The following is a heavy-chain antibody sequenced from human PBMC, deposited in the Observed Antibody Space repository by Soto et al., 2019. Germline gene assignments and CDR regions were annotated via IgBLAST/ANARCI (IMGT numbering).Heavy chain of an antibody. CDR1: GGSISSYY. V-gene: IGHV4-59*01. CDR2: IYYSGST. CDR3: ARVLGGSYYGMDV. Sequence: QVQLQESSPGLVKPSETLSLTCTVSGGSISSYYWSWIRQPPGKGLEWIGYIYYSGSTNYNPSLKSRVTISVDTSKNQFSLKLSSVTAADTAVYYCARVLGGSYYGMDVWGQGTTVTVSS. J-gene: IGHJ6*02. D-gene: IGHD1-26*01.